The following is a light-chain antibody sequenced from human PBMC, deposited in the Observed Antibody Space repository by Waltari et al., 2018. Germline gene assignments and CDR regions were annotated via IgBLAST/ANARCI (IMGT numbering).Light chain of an antibody. CDR2: ATS. CDR1: QTVITY. J-gene: IGKJ2*01. Sequence: DIQMTQSPSSLSASVGDRVTITCRASQTVITYLNWYQQKPGKAPKLLIYATSILQSGVPSRFSGSGSGTDFTLTISSLQPEDFATYYCQQSHSFPYTFGQGTKLDIK. CDR3: QQSHSFPYT. V-gene: IGKV1-39*01.